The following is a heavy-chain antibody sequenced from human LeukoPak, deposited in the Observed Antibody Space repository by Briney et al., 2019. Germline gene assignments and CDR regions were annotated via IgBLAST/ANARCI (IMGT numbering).Heavy chain of an antibody. CDR1: GYSISSVYY. CDR2: IYHSGST. CDR3: ARGPGGYYFDY. D-gene: IGHD3-16*01. J-gene: IGHJ4*02. Sequence: SETLSLTCTVSGYSISSVYYWGWIRQPPGKGLEWSGTIYHSGSTYYNPSLKSRVTISLDTSKNQLSLKLSSVTAADTAVYYCARGPGGYYFDYWGQGTLVTVSS. V-gene: IGHV4-38-2*02.